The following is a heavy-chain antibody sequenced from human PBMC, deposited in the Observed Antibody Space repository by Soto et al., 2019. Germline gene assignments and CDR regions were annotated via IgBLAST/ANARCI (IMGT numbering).Heavy chain of an antibody. J-gene: IGHJ6*02. CDR2: IIPILGIA. Sequence: SVKVSCKASGYTFTSYDINWVRQAPGQGLEWMGRIIPILGIANYAQKFQGRVTITADKSTSTAYMELSSLRSEDTAVYYCARKYYYGSGSKPGMDVWGQGTTVTVSS. CDR1: GYTFTSYD. V-gene: IGHV1-69*04. CDR3: ARKYYYGSGSKPGMDV. D-gene: IGHD3-10*01.